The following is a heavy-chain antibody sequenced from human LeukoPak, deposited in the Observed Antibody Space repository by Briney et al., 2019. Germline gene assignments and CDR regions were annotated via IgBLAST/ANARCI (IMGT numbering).Heavy chain of an antibody. CDR2: TGSTGVST. Sequence: PGGSLRLSCAASGFTFSSYAMNWVRQAPGKGLEWVSGTGSTGVSTFYADSVKGRLTVSRDNSKNTLSQQMTSLRADDTAVYYCAKDPGVVPAHYFDYWGQGTLVTVSS. CDR3: AKDPGVVPAHYFDY. J-gene: IGHJ4*02. D-gene: IGHD2-2*01. CDR1: GFTFSSYA. V-gene: IGHV3-23*01.